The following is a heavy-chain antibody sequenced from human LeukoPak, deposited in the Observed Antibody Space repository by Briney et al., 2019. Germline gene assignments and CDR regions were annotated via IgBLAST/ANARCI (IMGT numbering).Heavy chain of an antibody. D-gene: IGHD3-16*01. CDR3: ARDYLGSYYYMDV. V-gene: IGHV4-59*01. CDR2: IYYSGST. J-gene: IGHJ6*03. CDR1: GGSISSSF. Sequence: SETLSLTCTVSGGSISSSFWSWIRQPPGKGLEWIGYIYYSGSTNYNPSLKSRVTISVETSKHQFSLKLSSVTAADTAVYYCARDYLGSYYYMDVWGKGTTVTVSS.